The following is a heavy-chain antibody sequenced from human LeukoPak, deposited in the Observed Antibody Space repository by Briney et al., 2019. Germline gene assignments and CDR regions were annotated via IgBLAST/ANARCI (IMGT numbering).Heavy chain of an antibody. V-gene: IGHV4-4*07. CDR2: IYPGGTS. CDR3: ARGPLTEAHTFDI. CDR1: GGSISSYY. D-gene: IGHD1-14*01. J-gene: IGHJ3*02. Sequence: PSETPSLTCTVSGGSISSYYWTWIRQPAGKGLDWIGRIYPGGTSYFNPSLKSRVTLSVDTSKNQFSLRLTSVTAADTAVYYCARGPLTEAHTFDIWGQGTMVTVSS.